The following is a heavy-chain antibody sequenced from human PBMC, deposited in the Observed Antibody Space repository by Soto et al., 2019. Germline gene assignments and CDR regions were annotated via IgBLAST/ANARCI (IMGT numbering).Heavy chain of an antibody. D-gene: IGHD3-22*01. V-gene: IGHV1-69*01. Sequence: QVQLVQSGAEVRKPASSVKVSCKASGGTFSRHAISWVRQAPGQGLEWMGGIIPIFGTANHAQKFQGRVTIIADESTSTVYMELSSLRSEDTAMYYCARGWGYDSNDYYYAYWGQGTLVIVSS. CDR3: ARGWGYDSNDYYYAY. J-gene: IGHJ4*02. CDR1: GGTFSRHA. CDR2: IIPIFGTA.